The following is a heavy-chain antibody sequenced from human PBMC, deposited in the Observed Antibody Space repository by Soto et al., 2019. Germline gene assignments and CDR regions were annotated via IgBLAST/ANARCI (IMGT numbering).Heavy chain of an antibody. CDR1: GFTFSGDW. D-gene: IGHD3-3*01. J-gene: IGHJ6*03. Sequence: PGGSLRLSCAASGFTFSGDWMHWVRQAAGKGLVWVSRINMDGSSTNYADSVKGRFTISRDNAKNTLYLQMNSLRAEDTAVYYCAKDGSDFWSGYYNFYYYYYMDVWGKGTTVTVSS. CDR2: INMDGSST. V-gene: IGHV3-74*01. CDR3: AKDGSDFWSGYYNFYYYYYMDV.